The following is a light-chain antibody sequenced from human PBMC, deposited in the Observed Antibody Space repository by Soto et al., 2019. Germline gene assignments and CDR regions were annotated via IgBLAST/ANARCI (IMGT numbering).Light chain of an antibody. Sequence: EIVLTQSPATLSLSPGERATLSCRASQSISSTYLAWYHQRPGQAPRLLIYDASTRATGIPDRFSGTGSGTDFTLTISGLEPEDLGVYFCQQYGYSPPWTFGQGTKVEI. CDR3: QQYGYSPPWT. CDR1: QSISSTY. CDR2: DAS. V-gene: IGKV3-20*01. J-gene: IGKJ1*01.